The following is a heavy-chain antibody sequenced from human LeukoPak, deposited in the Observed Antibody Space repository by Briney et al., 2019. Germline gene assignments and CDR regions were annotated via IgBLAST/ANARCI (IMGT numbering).Heavy chain of an antibody. Sequence: TGGSLRLSCAASGFTFGSYSMNWVRQAPGKGLEWVSFISSSSSTIYYADSVKGRFTISRDNAKNSLYLQMNSLRAEDTAVYYCAKDQSSIAAPADYWGQGTLVTVSS. D-gene: IGHD6-6*01. J-gene: IGHJ4*02. CDR1: GFTFGSYS. CDR3: AKDQSSIAAPADY. V-gene: IGHV3-48*04. CDR2: ISSSSSTI.